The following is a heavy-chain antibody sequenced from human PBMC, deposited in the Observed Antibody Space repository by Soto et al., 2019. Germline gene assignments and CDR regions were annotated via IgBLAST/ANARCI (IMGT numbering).Heavy chain of an antibody. CDR3: AREIVVVVAATVPNYGMGV. Sequence: ASVKVSCKASGYTSTSYDINWVRQATGQGLEWMGWMNPNSGNTGYAQKFQGRVTMTRNTSISTAYMELSSLRSEDTAVYYCAREIVVVVAATVPNYGMGVWGQGTTVTVSS. CDR1: GYTSTSYD. V-gene: IGHV1-8*01. CDR2: MNPNSGNT. J-gene: IGHJ6*02. D-gene: IGHD2-15*01.